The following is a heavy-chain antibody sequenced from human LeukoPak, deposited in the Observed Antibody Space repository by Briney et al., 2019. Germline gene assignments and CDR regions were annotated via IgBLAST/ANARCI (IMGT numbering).Heavy chain of an antibody. V-gene: IGHV3-30*04. CDR3: AKKPLVLGYFDY. J-gene: IGHJ4*02. CDR1: GFTFSNYA. D-gene: IGHD6-13*01. CDR2: ISYTGIYK. Sequence: GRSLRLSCAASGFTFSNYAMNWVRQAPGKGLEWVALISYTGIYKNYADSVKGRFTISRDNSKNTVYLQMNSLRAEDTAVYYCAKKPLVLGYFDYWGQGTLVTVSS.